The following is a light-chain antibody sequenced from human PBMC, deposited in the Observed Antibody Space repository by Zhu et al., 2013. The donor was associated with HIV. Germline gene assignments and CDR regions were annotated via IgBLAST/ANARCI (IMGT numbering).Light chain of an antibody. CDR1: QSIDNY. J-gene: IGKJ4*01. Sequence: DIQMTQSPSTLSVSVGDTITIACRASQSIDNYLAWYQQKPGKAPNLLIYAASTLQSGVPSRFSGSGSGTESTLTVSSLQPEDFATYYCQQVSGYPLTFGGGTKVEIK. V-gene: IGKV1-9*01. CDR2: AAS. CDR3: QQVSGYPLT.